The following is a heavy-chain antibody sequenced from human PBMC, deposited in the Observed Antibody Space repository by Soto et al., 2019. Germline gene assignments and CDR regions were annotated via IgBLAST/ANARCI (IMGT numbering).Heavy chain of an antibody. CDR2: INPNSGGT. CDR1: GYTFTGYY. D-gene: IGHD2-15*01. CDR3: AREWGGYGGTLYYFDY. Sequence: QVQLVQSGAEVKKPGASVKVSCKASGYTFTGYYMHWVRQAPGQGLEWMGWINPNSGGTNYAQKVQGRVTMTRDTSSTTAYMELSRLRSDDKAVYYCAREWGGYGGTLYYFDYWGQGTLVTVSS. V-gene: IGHV1-2*02. J-gene: IGHJ4*02.